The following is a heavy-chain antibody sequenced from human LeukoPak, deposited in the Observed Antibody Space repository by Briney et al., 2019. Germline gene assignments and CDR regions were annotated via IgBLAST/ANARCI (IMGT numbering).Heavy chain of an antibody. Sequence: SETLSLTCTVSGGSISSDYWSWIRQPPGKGLEWIGYIYYSGSTNYNPSLKSRVTISVDTSKNQFSLKLTSVTAADTAVYYCARELLVPAAIPYYYYGMDVWGQGTTVTVSS. CDR3: ARELLVPAAIPYYYYGMDV. J-gene: IGHJ6*02. CDR2: IYYSGST. D-gene: IGHD2-2*02. CDR1: GGSISSDY. V-gene: IGHV4-59*01.